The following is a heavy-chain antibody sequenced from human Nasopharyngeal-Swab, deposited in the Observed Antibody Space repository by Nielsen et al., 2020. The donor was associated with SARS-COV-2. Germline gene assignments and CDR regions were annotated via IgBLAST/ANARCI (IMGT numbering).Heavy chain of an antibody. CDR2: INWNGGST. CDR3: ARDRYSGSYEADAFDI. Sequence: GGSLRLSCAASGCTFDDYGMSWGRQAPGKGLEWVSGINWNGGSTGYADSVKGRFTISRDNAKNSLYLQMNSLRAEDTALYYCARDRYSGSYEADAFDIWGQGTMVTVSS. D-gene: IGHD1-26*01. CDR1: GCTFDDYG. J-gene: IGHJ3*02. V-gene: IGHV3-20*04.